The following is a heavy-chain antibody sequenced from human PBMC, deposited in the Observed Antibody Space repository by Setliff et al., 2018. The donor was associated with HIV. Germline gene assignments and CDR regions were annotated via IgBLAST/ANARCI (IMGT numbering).Heavy chain of an antibody. CDR1: GYTFTSYN. CDR3: VREAIWNGYYFYLF. CDR2: IGTGRGET. J-gene: IGHJ4*01. D-gene: IGHD3-3*01. V-gene: IGHV1-3*04. Sequence: ASVKVSCKASGYTFTSYNIHWVRQAPEQGLEWMGWIGTGRGETRYSQKLQDRVTITRDTSATTVYMEVSSLTSEDTALYYCVREAIWNGYYFYLFWGQGTLVTVSS.